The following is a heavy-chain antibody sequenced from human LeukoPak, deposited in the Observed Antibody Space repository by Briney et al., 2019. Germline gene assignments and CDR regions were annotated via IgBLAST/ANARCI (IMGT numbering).Heavy chain of an antibody. CDR3: ARGQIRGLGGNLGD. J-gene: IGHJ4*02. CDR1: GGSFSGYY. CDR2: INHSGST. D-gene: IGHD3-16*01. V-gene: IGHV4-34*01. Sequence: PSESLSLTCAVYGGSFSGYYWSWIRQPPGKGLEWIGEINHSGSTNYNPSLKSRVTISVDTSKNQFSLKLSSVTAADTAVYYCARGQIRGLGGNLGDWGQGTLVTVSS.